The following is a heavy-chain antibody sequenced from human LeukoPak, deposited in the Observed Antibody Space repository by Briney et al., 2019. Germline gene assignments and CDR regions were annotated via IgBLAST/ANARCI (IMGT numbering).Heavy chain of an antibody. CDR1: GFTFSSYW. D-gene: IGHD1-26*01. CDR2: INSDGSST. Sequence: GGSLRLSCAASGFTFSSYWMHWVRQAPGKGLVWVSRINSDGSSTSYADSVKGRFTISRDNAKNTLYLQMNSLKTEDTAVYYCTTLVGDYYYYYMDVWGKGTTVTVSS. J-gene: IGHJ6*03. CDR3: TTLVGDYYYYYMDV. V-gene: IGHV3-74*01.